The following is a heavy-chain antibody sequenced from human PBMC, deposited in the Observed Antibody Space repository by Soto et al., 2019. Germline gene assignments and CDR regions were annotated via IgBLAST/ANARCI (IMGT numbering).Heavy chain of an antibody. CDR2: LSTDGNIK. CDR1: GFTFSDYN. V-gene: IGHV3-30-3*01. D-gene: IGHD6-13*01. CDR3: ARPAYSINWYLAIDY. J-gene: IGHJ4*02. Sequence: GGSLRLACAASGFTFSDYNMHWVRQAPDKGLEWVAVLSTDGNIKYYAAAVKGRFTISRDNSNNTLHLQMSSLKSEDTAVYYCARPAYSINWYLAIDYWGQGISVTVSS.